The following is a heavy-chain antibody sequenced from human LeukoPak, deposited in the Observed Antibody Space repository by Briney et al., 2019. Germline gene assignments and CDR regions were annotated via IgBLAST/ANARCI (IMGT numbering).Heavy chain of an antibody. CDR2: IYYSGST. CDR1: GGSISSSSYY. J-gene: IGHJ4*02. D-gene: IGHD2-21*01. CDR3: ARLDSRGPGDY. Sequence: PSETLSLTCTVSGGSISSSSYYWGWIRQPPGKGLEWIGSIYYSGSTYYNPSLKSRVNIFVDTSKNQFSLKLNSLTAADTAVYFCARLDSRGPGDYWGQGTLVTVSS. V-gene: IGHV4-39*01.